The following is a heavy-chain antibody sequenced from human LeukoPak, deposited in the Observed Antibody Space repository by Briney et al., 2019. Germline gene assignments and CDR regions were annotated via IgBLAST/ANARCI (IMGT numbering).Heavy chain of an antibody. D-gene: IGHD5-18*01. CDR2: INHSGST. V-gene: IGHV4-34*01. CDR3: ARGMMMRYSYGHGYYYMDV. J-gene: IGHJ6*03. CDR1: GGSFSGYY. Sequence: PSETLSLTCAVYGGSFSGYYWSWIRQPPGKGLEWIGEINHSGSTNYNPSLKSRVTISVDTSKNQFSLKLSSVTAADTAVYYCARGMMMRYSYGHGYYYMDVWGKGTTVTVSS.